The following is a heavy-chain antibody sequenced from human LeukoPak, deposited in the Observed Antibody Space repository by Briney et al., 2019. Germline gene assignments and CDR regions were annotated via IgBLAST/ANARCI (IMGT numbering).Heavy chain of an antibody. CDR2: ISSSSSYI. Sequence: GGSLRLSCAASGFTFSSYGMHWVRQAPGKGLEWVSSISSSSSYIYYADSVKGRFTISRDNAKNSLYLQMNSLRAEDTAVYYCAREIPTYYYDSSGYYDYWGQGTLVTVSS. D-gene: IGHD3-22*01. CDR1: GFTFSSYG. J-gene: IGHJ4*02. CDR3: AREIPTYYYDSSGYYDY. V-gene: IGHV3-21*01.